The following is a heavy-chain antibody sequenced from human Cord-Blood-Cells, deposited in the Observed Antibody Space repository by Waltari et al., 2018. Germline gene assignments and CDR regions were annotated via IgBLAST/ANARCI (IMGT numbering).Heavy chain of an antibody. D-gene: IGHD6-13*01. Sequence: QVQLVQSGAEVKKPGASVKVSCKASGYTFTGYYMHWVRQAPGQGLEWMGWINPNSGGTNYAQKVQGRAMTRDTSISTAYMELSRLRSDDTAVYYCARTIAAAGAEYFQHWGQGTLVTVSS. V-gene: IGHV1-2*02. J-gene: IGHJ1*01. CDR1: GYTFTGYY. CDR3: ARTIAAAGAEYFQH. CDR2: INPNSGGT.